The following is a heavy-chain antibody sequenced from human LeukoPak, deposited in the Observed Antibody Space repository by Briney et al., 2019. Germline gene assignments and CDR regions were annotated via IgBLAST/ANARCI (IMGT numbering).Heavy chain of an antibody. CDR2: ISAYNGNT. CDR3: ARDGFDP. Sequence: ASVKVSCKASGYTFVSYGFMWVRQAPGQGLEWMGWISAYNGNTNYAQRFQGRVTMTTDTSTTTAYMELSSLRSEDTAVYYCARDGFDPWGQGTLVTVSS. V-gene: IGHV1-18*01. CDR1: GYTFVSYG. J-gene: IGHJ5*02.